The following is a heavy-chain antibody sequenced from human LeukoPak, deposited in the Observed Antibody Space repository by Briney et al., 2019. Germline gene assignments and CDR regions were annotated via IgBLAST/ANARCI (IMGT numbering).Heavy chain of an antibody. D-gene: IGHD3-3*01. J-gene: IGHJ6*02. CDR2: VIPIFGTA. V-gene: IGHV1-69*13. Sequence: ASVKVSCKASGGTFSSYAISWVRQAPGQGLEWMGGVIPIFGTANYAQKFQGRVTITADESTSTAYMELSSLRSEDTAVYYCARDPNDFWSHYGMDVWGQGTTVTVSS. CDR1: GGTFSSYA. CDR3: ARDPNDFWSHYGMDV.